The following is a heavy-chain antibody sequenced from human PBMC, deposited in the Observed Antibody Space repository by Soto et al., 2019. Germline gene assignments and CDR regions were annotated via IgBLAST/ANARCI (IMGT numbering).Heavy chain of an antibody. D-gene: IGHD1-20*01. J-gene: IGHJ6*02. CDR3: TKGPNWNYYYYGVDV. CDR2: VYSTGAT. V-gene: IGHV4-4*07. Sequence: SETLSLTCTVSGDSVSNYYWSWIRQPAGRGLEWIGRVYSTGATNYNPSLNGRVTMSVDTSRNQFSLRLSSVTAADTAIYYCTKGPNWNYYYYGVDVWGQGTAVTVSS. CDR1: GDSVSNYY.